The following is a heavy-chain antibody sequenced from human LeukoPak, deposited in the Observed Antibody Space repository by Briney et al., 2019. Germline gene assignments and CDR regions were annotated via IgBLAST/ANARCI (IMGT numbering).Heavy chain of an antibody. CDR3: AKTEPPRTLKWWMNY. CDR2: ISYDGSNK. J-gene: IGHJ4*02. Sequence: PGGSLRLSCAASGFTFSSYGMHWVRQAPGKGLERVAVISYDGSNKYYADSVKGRFTISRDNSKNTLYLQMNSLRAEDTAVYYCAKTEPPRTLKWWMNYWGQGTLVTVSS. V-gene: IGHV3-30*18. CDR1: GFTFSSYG. D-gene: IGHD2-15*01.